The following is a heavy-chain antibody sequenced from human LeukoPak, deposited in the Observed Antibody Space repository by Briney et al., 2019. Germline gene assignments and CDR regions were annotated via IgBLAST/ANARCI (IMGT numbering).Heavy chain of an antibody. V-gene: IGHV1-18*01. CDR1: GYTFTNYD. J-gene: IGHJ4*02. CDR3: ARDGSSWFY. D-gene: IGHD6-13*01. CDR2: ISPYNCNT. Sequence: ASVKVSCKASGYTFTNYDISWVRQAPGQGLEWMGWISPYNCNTNYAQKLQGRVTMTTDTSTSTAYMELWSLRSDDTAMYYCARDGSSWFYWGQGTLVTVSS.